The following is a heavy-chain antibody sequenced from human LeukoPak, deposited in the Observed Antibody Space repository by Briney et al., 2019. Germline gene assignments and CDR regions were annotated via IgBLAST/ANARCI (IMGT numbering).Heavy chain of an antibody. Sequence: ASVKVSCKAFGYTFTSNYMHWVRQAPGQGPEWMGVISPSGGSTTYAQKFQGRVTMTRDTSISTAYMELSRLRSDDTAVYYCARSLAGSSWYEIDYWGQGTLVTVSS. D-gene: IGHD6-13*01. CDR1: GYTFTSNY. V-gene: IGHV1-2*02. J-gene: IGHJ4*02. CDR3: ARSLAGSSWYEIDY. CDR2: ISPSGGST.